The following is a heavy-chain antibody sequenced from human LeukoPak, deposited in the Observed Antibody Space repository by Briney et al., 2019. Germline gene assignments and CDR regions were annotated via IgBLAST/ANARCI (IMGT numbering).Heavy chain of an antibody. D-gene: IGHD3-10*01. J-gene: IGHJ3*02. V-gene: IGHV4-59*01. Sequence: SETLSLTCTVSGGSISSYYWSWIRQPPGKGLEWIGYIYYSGSTNYNPSLKSRVTISVDTSKNQFSLKLSSVTAADTAVYYCAREPITMVRGVITGAFDIWGQGTMVTVSS. CDR2: IYYSGST. CDR3: AREPITMVRGVITGAFDI. CDR1: GGSISSYY.